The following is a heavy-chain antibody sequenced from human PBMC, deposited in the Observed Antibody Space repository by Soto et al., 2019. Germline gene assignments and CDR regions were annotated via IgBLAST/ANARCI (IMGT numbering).Heavy chain of an antibody. CDR1: GFNLKDYG. CDR2: STYVGGTP. D-gene: IGHD1-26*01. V-gene: IGHV3-64D*06. Sequence: DLAESGGGLVQPGGSLRLSCSASGFNLKDYGMHWVRQAPGKGLEQVAASTYVGGTPYYAQSVKGRFTVSRDNSKNTLYLQMGSLRPEDTGTYFCVKDYSHGRFPDYWGQGTLVTVSS. CDR3: VKDYSHGRFPDY. J-gene: IGHJ4*02.